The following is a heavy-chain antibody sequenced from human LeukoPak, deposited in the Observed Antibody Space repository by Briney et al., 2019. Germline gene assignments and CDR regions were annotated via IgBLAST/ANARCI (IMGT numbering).Heavy chain of an antibody. J-gene: IGHJ4*02. D-gene: IGHD4-17*01. Sequence: GGSLRLSCAASGFTFSSYGMHWVRQAPGKGLEWVAVISYDGSNKYYADSVKGRFTISRDNSKNTLYLQMNSLRAEDTAVYYCAKDSGYGDYVDDYWGQGTLVTVSS. CDR1: GFTFSSYG. V-gene: IGHV3-30*18. CDR2: ISYDGSNK. CDR3: AKDSGYGDYVDDY.